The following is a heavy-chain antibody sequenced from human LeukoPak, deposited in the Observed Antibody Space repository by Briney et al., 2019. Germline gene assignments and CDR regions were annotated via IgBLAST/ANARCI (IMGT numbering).Heavy chain of an antibody. CDR1: GGSISSSSYY. CDR2: IYYSGST. J-gene: IGHJ6*03. Sequence: SETLSLTCTVSGGSISSSSYYWGWIRQPPGKGLEWIASIYYSGSTYYNPARKSRVTIYVDKSKNQFSLKLSSVPAADTAVYYCARRTRYCSSTTCSDLHYYYNYCIDVWGKGTTVTISS. CDR3: ARRTRYCSSTTCSDLHYYYNYCIDV. D-gene: IGHD2-2*01. V-gene: IGHV4-39*01.